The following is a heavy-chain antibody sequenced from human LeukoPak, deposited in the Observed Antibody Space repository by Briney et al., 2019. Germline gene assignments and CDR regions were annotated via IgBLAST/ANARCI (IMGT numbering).Heavy chain of an antibody. CDR1: GFTFSSYA. V-gene: IGHV3-23*01. J-gene: IGHJ1*01. Sequence: GGSLRLSCAASGFTFSSYAMSWFRQAPGKGLEWVSAISGSGAGTYYADSVKGRFTISRDNSKNTLYLQMNSLRAEDTAVYYCARALYYDILTGYSRIQHWGQGTLVPVSS. CDR3: ARALYYDILTGYSRIQH. CDR2: ISGSGAGT. D-gene: IGHD3-9*01.